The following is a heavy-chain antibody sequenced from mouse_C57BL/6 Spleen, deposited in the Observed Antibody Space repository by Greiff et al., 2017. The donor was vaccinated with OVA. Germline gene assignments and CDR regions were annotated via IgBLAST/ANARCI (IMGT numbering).Heavy chain of an antibody. V-gene: IGHV3-6*01. CDR2: ISYDGSN. CDR3: ARDELGRWYFDY. J-gene: IGHJ2*01. Sequence: DVQLQESGPGLVKPSQSLSLTCSVTGYSITSGYYWNWIRQFPGNKLEWMGYISYDGSNNYNPSLKNRISITRDTSKNQFFLKLNSVTTEDTATYYCARDELGRWYFDYWGQGTTLTVSS. CDR1: GYSITSGYY. D-gene: IGHD4-1*01.